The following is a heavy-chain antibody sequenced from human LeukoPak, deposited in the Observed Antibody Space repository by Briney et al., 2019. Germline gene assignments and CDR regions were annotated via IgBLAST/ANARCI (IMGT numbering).Heavy chain of an antibody. Sequence: PSETLSLTCTLSGGSISSGGYYWSWIRQHPGKGLEWIGYIYDSGSTYYNPSLKSRVTISVDTSKNQCSLKLSSVTAADTAVYYCASHRTGDYWYFDLWGRGTLVTVSS. D-gene: IGHD1-1*01. CDR1: GGSISSGGYY. CDR3: ASHRTGDYWYFDL. V-gene: IGHV4-31*03. J-gene: IGHJ2*01. CDR2: IYDSGST.